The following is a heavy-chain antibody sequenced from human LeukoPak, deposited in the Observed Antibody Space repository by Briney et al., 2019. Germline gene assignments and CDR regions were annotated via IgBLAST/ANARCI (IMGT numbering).Heavy chain of an antibody. CDR2: ISYDGGNK. D-gene: IGHD1-26*01. Sequence: GGSLRLSCAASGFTFSSFSMHWVRQAPGKGLEWVAVISYDGGNKYYADSVKGRFTISRDNSKNTLYLQLGSLRPEDMAVYYCARYSGTYYGIDYWGQGTLVTVSS. CDR1: GFTFSSFS. CDR3: ARYSGTYYGIDY. J-gene: IGHJ4*02. V-gene: IGHV3-30*14.